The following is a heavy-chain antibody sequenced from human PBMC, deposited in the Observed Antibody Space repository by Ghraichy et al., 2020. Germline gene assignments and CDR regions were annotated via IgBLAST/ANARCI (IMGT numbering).Heavy chain of an antibody. V-gene: IGHV4-39*01. Sequence: SETLSLTCTVSGDSISNSDYQWDWIRQSPGKGLEWVGSVSYSGTTQYNPSLESRVSMSVDMSKNQFSLILRSLLVADTAVYFCARRGPYYYGMDVWGPGTTVSVSS. D-gene: IGHD3-16*01. CDR2: VSYSGTT. CDR3: ARRGPYYYGMDV. CDR1: GDSISNSDYQ. J-gene: IGHJ6*02.